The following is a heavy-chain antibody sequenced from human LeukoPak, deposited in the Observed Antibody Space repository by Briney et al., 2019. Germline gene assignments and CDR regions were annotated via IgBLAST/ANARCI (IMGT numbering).Heavy chain of an antibody. Sequence: PSETLSLTCTVSGGSISSGDYYWGWIRQPPGKGLEWIGYIYYSGSTYYNPSLKSRVTISVDTSKHQFSLKLSSVTAADTAVYYCARAGIYGSGSYSPNWFDPWGQGTLVTVSS. CDR1: GGSISSGDYY. CDR3: ARAGIYGSGSYSPNWFDP. CDR2: IYYSGST. J-gene: IGHJ5*02. V-gene: IGHV4-30-4*08. D-gene: IGHD3-10*01.